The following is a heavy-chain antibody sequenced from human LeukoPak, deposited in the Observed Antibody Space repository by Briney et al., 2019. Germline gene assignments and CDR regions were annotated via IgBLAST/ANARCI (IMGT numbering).Heavy chain of an antibody. J-gene: IGHJ5*01. D-gene: IGHD4-11*01. CDR3: ARDRGTTVPPVSGWFDS. CDR1: GGTFSSYA. Sequence: ASVKVSCKASGGTFSSYAISWVRQAPGQGLEWMGGIIPIFGTANYAQKFQGRVTITADESTSTAYMELSSLRSEDTAVYYCARDRGTTVPPVSGWFDSWGQGTLVTVSS. CDR2: IIPIFGTA. V-gene: IGHV1-69*13.